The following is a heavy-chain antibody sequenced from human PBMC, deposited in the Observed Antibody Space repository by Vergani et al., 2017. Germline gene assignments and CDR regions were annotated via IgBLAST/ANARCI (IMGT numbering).Heavy chain of an antibody. V-gene: IGHV4-31*04. CDR2: IYSTGST. D-gene: IGHD3-22*01. Sequence: QVRLQESGPGLVKPSQTLSLTCSVSGDSISSGVYYWNWIRQHPGKGLEWIGYIYSTGSTHHNPSLRRRINMSVDTYKNQFSLKLNFVTAADTAMYYCAIMGGYDEGDAFRIGYFDSWGPGILVTVSS. CDR3: AIMGGYDEGDAFRIGYFDS. J-gene: IGHJ4*02. CDR1: GDSISSGVYY.